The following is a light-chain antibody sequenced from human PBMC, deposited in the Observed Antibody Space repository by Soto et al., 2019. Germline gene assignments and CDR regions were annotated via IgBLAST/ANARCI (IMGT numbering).Light chain of an antibody. CDR3: QQYNNWPRT. Sequence: IVLTLSKATLSLSPGERATLSCRASQSVDRYLAWYQQRPGQAPRLLIYGASTRATGIPARFSGSGSGTEFTLTISSLQSEDFAVYYCQQYNNWPRTFGQGSKVDI. J-gene: IGKJ1*01. CDR1: QSVDRY. CDR2: GAS. V-gene: IGKV3-15*01.